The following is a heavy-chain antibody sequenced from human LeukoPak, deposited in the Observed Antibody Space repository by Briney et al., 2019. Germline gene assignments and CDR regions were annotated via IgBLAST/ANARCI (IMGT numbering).Heavy chain of an antibody. CDR1: GGSISTSNYY. Sequence: SETLSLTCTVSGGSISTSNYYWGWIRQPPGKGLEWIGNIFYSGSTYYSPSLRSRVTISLDTSKNQFSLKLSSVTAADTAVYYCARDYSRRGWFDPWGQGTLVTVSS. D-gene: IGHD1-26*01. J-gene: IGHJ5*02. CDR3: ARDYSRRGWFDP. V-gene: IGHV4-39*07. CDR2: IFYSGST.